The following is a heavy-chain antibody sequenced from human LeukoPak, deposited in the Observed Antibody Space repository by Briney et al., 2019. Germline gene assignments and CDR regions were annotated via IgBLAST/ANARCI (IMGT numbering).Heavy chain of an antibody. J-gene: IGHJ6*02. CDR1: GGSISSGGYS. Sequence: PSETLSLTCAVSGGSISSGGYSWSWIRQPPGKGLEWIGYIYHSGSTYYNPSLKSRVTISVDRSKNQFSLKLSSVTAADTAVYYCARDRGRYYDSSDPDQYYYYYYGMDVWGQGTTVTVSS. CDR3: ARDRGRYYDSSDPDQYYYYYYGMDV. CDR2: IYHSGST. D-gene: IGHD3-22*01. V-gene: IGHV4-30-2*01.